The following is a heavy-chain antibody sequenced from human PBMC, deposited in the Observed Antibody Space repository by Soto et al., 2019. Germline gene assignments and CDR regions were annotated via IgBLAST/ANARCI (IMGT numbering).Heavy chain of an antibody. Sequence: EVQLVESGGGLVQPGGSLTLSCAASGFTFTNYWIHWVRQAPGKGLVWVSRINSDGSNINYADFGKGRFTISRDNAKTTVYLQMNSLRAEDTAVYFCASSATGLYGDYNWGQGALVTVSS. CDR1: GFTFTNYW. CDR2: INSDGSNI. V-gene: IGHV3-74*01. J-gene: IGHJ4*02. CDR3: ASSATGLYGDYN. D-gene: IGHD4-17*01.